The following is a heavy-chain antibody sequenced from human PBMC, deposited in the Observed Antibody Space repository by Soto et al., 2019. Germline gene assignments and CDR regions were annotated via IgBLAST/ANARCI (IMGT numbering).Heavy chain of an antibody. V-gene: IGHV4-59*01. CDR2: IYYSGST. Sequence: PSETLSLTCTVSGGSIGSYYWGWFRQPPGKGLEWIGYIYYSGSTNYSPSLKSRVTISVDTSKNQFSLKLRSVTAADTAVYYCAXLGVSPSTASYYYGLDVWGQGTTVTVSS. CDR3: AXLGVSPSTASYYYGLDV. D-gene: IGHD3-16*01. J-gene: IGHJ6*02. CDR1: GGSIGSYY.